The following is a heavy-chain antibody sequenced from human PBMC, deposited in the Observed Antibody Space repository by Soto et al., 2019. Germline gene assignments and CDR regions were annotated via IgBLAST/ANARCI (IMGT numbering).Heavy chain of an antibody. J-gene: IGHJ4*02. CDR3: ARDRGSSGWYAHFDY. Sequence: TSETLSLTCTVSGGSISSYYWSWIRQPPGKGLEWIGYIYYSGSTNYNPSLKSRVTISVDTSKNQFSLKLSSVTAADTAVYYCARDRGSSGWYAHFDYWGQGTLVTVSS. V-gene: IGHV4-59*01. CDR2: IYYSGST. D-gene: IGHD6-19*01. CDR1: GGSISSYY.